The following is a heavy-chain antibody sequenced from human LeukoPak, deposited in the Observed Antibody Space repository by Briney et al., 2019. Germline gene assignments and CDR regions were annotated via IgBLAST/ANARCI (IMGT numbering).Heavy chain of an antibody. D-gene: IGHD3-10*01. CDR3: ARAFYYGSGSYYGVDY. CDR1: GFTFSSYG. V-gene: IGHV3-30*02. CDR2: IRYDGSNK. J-gene: IGHJ4*02. Sequence: GGSLRLSCAASGFTFSSYGMHWVRQAPGKGLEWVAFIRYDGSNKYYADSVRGRFTISRDNSKNTLYLQMNSLRAEDTAVYYCARAFYYGSGSYYGVDYWGQGTLVTISS.